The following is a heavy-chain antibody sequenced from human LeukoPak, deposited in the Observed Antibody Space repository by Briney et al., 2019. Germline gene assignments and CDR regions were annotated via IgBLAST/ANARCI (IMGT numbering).Heavy chain of an antibody. V-gene: IGHV4-61*02. CDR1: GGSITSGNYY. J-gene: IGHJ4*02. CDR2: IYTSGTT. CDR3: AREPGDSYGYQFDY. Sequence: SQTLSLTCTVSGGSITSGNYYWSWIRQPAGKGLEWIGRIYTSGTTNYNPSLKSRVTISIDTSKNQFSLRLSSVTAADTAVYYCAREPGDSYGYQFDYWSQGTLVTVSS. D-gene: IGHD5-18*01.